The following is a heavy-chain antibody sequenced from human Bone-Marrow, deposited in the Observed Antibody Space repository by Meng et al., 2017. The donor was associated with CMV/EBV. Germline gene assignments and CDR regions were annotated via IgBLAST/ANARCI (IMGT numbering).Heavy chain of an antibody. CDR3: ARVRVTVDAFDI. CDR1: GYTFTSYG. CDR2: ISAYYGNT. V-gene: IGHV1-18*01. D-gene: IGHD2-21*02. Sequence: ASVKVSCKASGYTFTSYGISWVRQAPGQGLEWMGWISAYYGNTNYAQKLQGRVTMTTDTSTSTAYMELRSLGSDDTAVYYCARVRVTVDAFDIWGQGTTVTVSS. J-gene: IGHJ3*02.